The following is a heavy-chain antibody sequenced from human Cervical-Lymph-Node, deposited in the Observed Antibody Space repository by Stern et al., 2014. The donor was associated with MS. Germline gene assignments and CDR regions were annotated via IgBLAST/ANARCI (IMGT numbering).Heavy chain of an antibody. CDR2: IKSDNDGGTI. D-gene: IGHD2-15*01. V-gene: IGHV3-15*01. J-gene: IGHJ4*02. Sequence: EDQLVESGGGLVKPGGSLRLSCAASGFTFTNAWMSWVRQAPGKGLEWVGRIKSDNDGGTIDYAAPVIGRFTISRDDSKKTLVLQMNSLKSEDTGVYYCTTNLLWGQGTLVTVSS. CDR1: GFTFTNAW. CDR3: TTNLL.